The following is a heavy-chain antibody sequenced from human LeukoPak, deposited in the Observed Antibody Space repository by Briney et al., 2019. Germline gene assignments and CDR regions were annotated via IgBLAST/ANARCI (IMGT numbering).Heavy chain of an antibody. Sequence: PGGSLRLSCAASGFTFSSYWMSWVRQAPGKGLEWVANIKQDGSEKYYVDSVKGRFTISRDNAKNSLYLQMNSLRAEDTAVYYCARGLALVQLWLEYYYMDVWGKGTTVTVSS. V-gene: IGHV3-7*01. D-gene: IGHD5-18*01. J-gene: IGHJ6*03. CDR2: IKQDGSEK. CDR1: GFTFSSYW. CDR3: ARGLALVQLWLEYYYMDV.